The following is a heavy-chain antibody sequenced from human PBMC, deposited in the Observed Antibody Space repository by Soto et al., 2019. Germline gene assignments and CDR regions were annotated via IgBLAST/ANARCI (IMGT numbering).Heavy chain of an antibody. D-gene: IGHD4-17*01. V-gene: IGHV1-69*02. CDR2: IIPILGIA. J-gene: IGHJ4*02. Sequence: QVQLVQSGAEVKKPGSSVKVSCKASGGTFSSYTISWVRQAPGQGLEWMGRIIPILGIANYAQKFQGRVTITADKSTSTASMELSSLRSADTAVYYCASVYSDNSYWGQGTLVTVSS. CDR1: GGTFSSYT. CDR3: ASVYSDNSY.